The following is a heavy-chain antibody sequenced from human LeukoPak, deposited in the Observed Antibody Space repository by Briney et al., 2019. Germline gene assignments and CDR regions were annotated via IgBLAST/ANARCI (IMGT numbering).Heavy chain of an antibody. CDR3: ARDLDGYRSGNGA. CDR2: INTDGSST. V-gene: IGHV3-74*01. D-gene: IGHD5-12*01. J-gene: IGHJ5*02. CDR1: GFTFSNYW. Sequence: GGSLRLSCAASGFTFSNYWMHWVRQAPGKGLVWVSRINTDGSSTDYADSVKGRFAIARDNAMNTLYLQMNSLRAEDTAVYYCARDLDGYRSGNGAWGQGTLVTVSS.